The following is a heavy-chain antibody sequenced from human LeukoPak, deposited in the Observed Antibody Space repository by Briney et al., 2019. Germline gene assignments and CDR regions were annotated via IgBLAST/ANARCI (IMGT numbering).Heavy chain of an antibody. D-gene: IGHD1-26*01. J-gene: IGHJ3*02. Sequence: GSSVTVSYKPSVGTFSSYAISWVRQAPGQRLEWMGGIITIFGTATYAQKFQGRVTITTDESTSTAYMELGSLRSEDKAVYYCASPSTGYSGSLDAFDIWGQRTMVTVSS. CDR1: VGTFSSYA. CDR2: IITIFGTA. V-gene: IGHV1-69*05. CDR3: ASPSTGYSGSLDAFDI.